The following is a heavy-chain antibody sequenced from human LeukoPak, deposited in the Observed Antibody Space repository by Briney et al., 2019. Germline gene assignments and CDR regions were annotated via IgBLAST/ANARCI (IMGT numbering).Heavy chain of an antibody. J-gene: IGHJ5*02. Sequence: GASVKVSCKASGYTFTSYDINWVRQATGQGLEWMGWMNPNSGNTGYAQKFQGRVTMTRNTSISTAYMELSSLRSEDTAVYYCARVLWSSGYYATRIYNWFDPWGQGTLVTVSS. CDR1: GYTFTSYD. CDR3: ARVLWSSGYYATRIYNWFDP. CDR2: MNPNSGNT. V-gene: IGHV1-8*01. D-gene: IGHD3-22*01.